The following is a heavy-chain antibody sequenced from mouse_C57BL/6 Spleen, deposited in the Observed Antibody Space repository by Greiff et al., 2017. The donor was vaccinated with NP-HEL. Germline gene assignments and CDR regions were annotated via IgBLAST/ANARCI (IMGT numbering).Heavy chain of an antibody. CDR1: GYTFTSYW. CDR2: IDPSDSYT. Sequence: VQLQQSGAELVKPGASVKLSCKASGYTFTSYWMQWVKQRPGQGLEWIGEIDPSDSYTNYNQKFKGKATLTVDTSSSTAYMQLSSLTSEYSAVYYCARGAPYYDGSSFDYWGQGTTLTVSA. CDR3: ARGAPYYDGSSFDY. V-gene: IGHV1-50*01. D-gene: IGHD1-1*01. J-gene: IGHJ2*01.